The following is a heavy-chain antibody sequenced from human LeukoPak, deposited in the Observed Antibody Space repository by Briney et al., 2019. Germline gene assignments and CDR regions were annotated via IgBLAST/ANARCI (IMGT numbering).Heavy chain of an antibody. Sequence: GGSLRLSCAASGFTFSSYSMNWVRQAPGKGLEWVSSISSRSSYIYYADSVKGRFTISRDNAKNSPYLQMNSLRAEDTAVYYCARGGGTTVTTFDYWGQGTLVTVSS. V-gene: IGHV3-21*01. CDR1: GFTFSSYS. CDR2: ISSRSSYI. D-gene: IGHD4-11*01. J-gene: IGHJ4*02. CDR3: ARGGGTTVTTFDY.